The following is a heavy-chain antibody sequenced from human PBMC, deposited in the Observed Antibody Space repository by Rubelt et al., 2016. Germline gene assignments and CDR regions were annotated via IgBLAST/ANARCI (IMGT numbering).Heavy chain of an antibody. J-gene: IGHJ4*02. CDR3: ASPPTVPRD. Sequence: DVQLVESGGGLVQPGGSLRLSCAASGFIFTSYWLHWVRQVPGRGLAWVSGIHPDRSTRYADSVKGRFTIFRDNAKNTVYLQMNSLRVEDTAVYYCASPPTVPRDRGQGTLVTVSS. V-gene: IGHV3-74*01. D-gene: IGHD4-17*01. CDR2: IHPDRST. CDR1: GFIFTSYW.